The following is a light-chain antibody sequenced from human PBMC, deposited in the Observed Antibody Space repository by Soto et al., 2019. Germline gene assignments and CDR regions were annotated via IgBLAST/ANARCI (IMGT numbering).Light chain of an antibody. V-gene: IGLV2-14*01. Sequence: QSALTQPASVSGSPGQSITISCTGTSSDVGGYDYVSWYQQLPGKAPKLLIYDVNNRPSGVSHRFSGSKSGNTASLTISGLQAEDEADYYCSSYTGSSTFVFGPGTKLTVL. CDR1: SSDVGGYDY. CDR3: SSYTGSSTFV. CDR2: DVN. J-gene: IGLJ1*01.